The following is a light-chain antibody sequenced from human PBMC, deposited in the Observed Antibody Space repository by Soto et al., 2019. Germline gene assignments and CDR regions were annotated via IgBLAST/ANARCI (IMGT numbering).Light chain of an antibody. Sequence: EIVLTQSPGTLSLSPGERATLSCRASQSVSSSYLAWYQQKPGQAPRLLIYGASSRAAGIPDRFSGSGSGTDFTLTISGLEPEDFAVYYCQKYGSSLTWTVGQGTKVDIK. V-gene: IGKV3-20*01. CDR2: GAS. CDR1: QSVSSSY. J-gene: IGKJ1*01. CDR3: QKYGSSLTWT.